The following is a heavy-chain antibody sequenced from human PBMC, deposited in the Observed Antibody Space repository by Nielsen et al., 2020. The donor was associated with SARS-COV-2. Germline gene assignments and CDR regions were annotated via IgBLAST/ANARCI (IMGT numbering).Heavy chain of an antibody. CDR3: TILYYGAAPT. D-gene: IGHD4-17*01. CDR1: GFTFSNAW. Sequence: GESLKISCAASGFTFSNAWMSWVRQAPGKGLEWVGRIKSKTDGGTTDYAAPVKGRFTISRDDSKNTLYLQMNSLKTEDTAVYYCTILYYGAAPTWGQGTLVTVSS. V-gene: IGHV3-15*01. J-gene: IGHJ5*02. CDR2: IKSKTDGGTT.